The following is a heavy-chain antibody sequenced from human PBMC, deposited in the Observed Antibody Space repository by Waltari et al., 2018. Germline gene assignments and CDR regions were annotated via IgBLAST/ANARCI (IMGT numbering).Heavy chain of an antibody. V-gene: IGHV1-8*01. D-gene: IGHD2-8*02. CDR3: ASGPAAWWAFDI. CDR2: MNPNSGDT. J-gene: IGHJ3*02. CDR1: GATFTNYD. Sequence: QVQLVQSGPEVREPGASVTVSCTASGATFTNYDSNWVRQAPGQGLEWMGWMNPNSGDTAFAQNLQGRITLARNTSISTAYMHLSSLRSEDTAMYYCASGPAAWWAFDIWGQGTMVAVSS.